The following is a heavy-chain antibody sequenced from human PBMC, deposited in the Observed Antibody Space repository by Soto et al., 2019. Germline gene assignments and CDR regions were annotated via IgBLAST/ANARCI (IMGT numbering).Heavy chain of an antibody. J-gene: IGHJ4*02. Sequence: QVQLVQSGAEVKKPGASVKVSCKASGFTFNNYAFTWVRQAPGQGLEWMGWISTYNGNTNSAQKLQGRITMTADTSTSPAYMELRSLTSDDTAVYYCARDTERLGEFSPPGFWGQGTLVTVSS. CDR1: GFTFNNYA. CDR2: ISTYNGNT. CDR3: ARDTERLGEFSPPGF. V-gene: IGHV1-18*01. D-gene: IGHD3-16*02.